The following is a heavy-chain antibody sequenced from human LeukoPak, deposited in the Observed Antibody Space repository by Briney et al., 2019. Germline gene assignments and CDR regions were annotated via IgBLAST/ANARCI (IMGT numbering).Heavy chain of an antibody. CDR1: GFTFSSYG. J-gene: IGHJ3*02. D-gene: IGHD3-10*01. CDR2: IWYDGSNK. V-gene: IGHV3-33*01. Sequence: GRSLRLSCAASGFTFSSYGMHWVRQAPGKGLEWVAVIWYDGSNKYYADSVKGRFTISRDNSKNTLYLQMNSLRAEDTAVYYCARDRIPRITISHAFDIWGQGTMVTVSS. CDR3: ARDRIPRITISHAFDI.